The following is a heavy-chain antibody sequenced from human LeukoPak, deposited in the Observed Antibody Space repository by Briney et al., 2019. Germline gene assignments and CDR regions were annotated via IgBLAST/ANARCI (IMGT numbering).Heavy chain of an antibody. J-gene: IGHJ6*04. CDR2: IYSGGST. CDR1: GFTVSSNS. Sequence: GGSLRLSCAASGFTVSSNSKSWVRQAPGRGLEWVSVIYSGGSTYYADSVKGRFTISRDNSKNTLYLQMNSLKAEDTAVYYCARDYDGLDVWGKGTTVTVSS. D-gene: IGHD3-3*01. CDR3: ARDYDGLDV. V-gene: IGHV3-53*01.